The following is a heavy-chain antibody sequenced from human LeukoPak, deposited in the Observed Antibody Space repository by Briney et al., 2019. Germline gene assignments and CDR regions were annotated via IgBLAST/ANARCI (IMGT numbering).Heavy chain of an antibody. CDR1: GYTLTELS. V-gene: IGHV1-24*01. D-gene: IGHD2-15*01. CDR2: FDPEDGET. J-gene: IGHJ5*02. CDR3: ATRFPMMVAAIARNNWFDP. Sequence: SVKVSCKVSGYTLTELSMHWVRQAPGKGLEWMGGFDPEDGETIYAQKFQGRVTMTEDTSTDTAYMELSSLRSEDTAVYYCATRFPMMVAAIARNNWFDPWGQGTLVTVSS.